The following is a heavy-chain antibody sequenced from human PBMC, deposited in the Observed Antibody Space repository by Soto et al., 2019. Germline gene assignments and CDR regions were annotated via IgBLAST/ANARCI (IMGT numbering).Heavy chain of an antibody. D-gene: IGHD6-13*01. Sequence: QVQLQESGPGLVKPSQTLSLTCTVSGGSISSGGYYWSWLRQHPGMGLEWIGYIYYSGSTYYNPSLKSRVTLSVDTSKNQCALKLSSVSAAVTAVYYCARVEGRGISWYYYCYGMDVW. CDR3: ARVEGRGISWYYYCYGMDV. V-gene: IGHV4-31*03. CDR1: GGSISSGGYY. J-gene: IGHJ6*01. CDR2: IYYSGST.